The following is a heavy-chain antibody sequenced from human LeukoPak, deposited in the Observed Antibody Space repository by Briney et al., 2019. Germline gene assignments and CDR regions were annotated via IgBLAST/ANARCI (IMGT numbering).Heavy chain of an antibody. J-gene: IGHJ3*02. V-gene: IGHV4-30-2*01. CDR1: GGSISSGGYS. CDR3: ARVQISLGAFGI. CDR2: IYHSGST. Sequence: SETLSLTCAVSGGSISSGGYSWSWIRQPPGKGLEWIGYIYHSGSTYYNPSLKSRVTISVDRSKNQFSLKLSSVTAADTAEYYCARVQISLGAFGIWGQGTMVTVSS.